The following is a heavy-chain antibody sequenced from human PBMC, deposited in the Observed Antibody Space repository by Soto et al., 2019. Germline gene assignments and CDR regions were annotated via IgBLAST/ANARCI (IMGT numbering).Heavy chain of an antibody. Sequence: GGSLRLSCVASGFTVDDYAMHWVRQTPGEGLEWVSGISANGDNVDYADSIKGRFTISRDNAKNSLFLQMNSLRAEDTAVYYCAGTYYYDSSGSLGMDVWGQGTTVTVSS. D-gene: IGHD3-22*01. J-gene: IGHJ6*02. CDR3: AGTYYYDSSGSLGMDV. CDR1: GFTVDDYA. CDR2: ISANGDNV. V-gene: IGHV3-9*01.